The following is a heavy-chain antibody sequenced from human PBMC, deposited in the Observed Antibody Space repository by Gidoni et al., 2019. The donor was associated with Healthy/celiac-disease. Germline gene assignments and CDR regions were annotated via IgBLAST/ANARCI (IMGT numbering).Heavy chain of an antibody. V-gene: IGHV1-69*01. D-gene: IGHD6-13*01. CDR1: GGTFSSYA. CDR3: ARGHIAAPRYYYYYMDV. J-gene: IGHJ6*03. Sequence: QVQLVQSGAEVKKPGSSVKVSCKAYGGTFSSYAISWVRQAPGQGLEWMGGIVPIFGTANYAQKFQGRVTITADESTSTAYMELSSLRSEDTAVYYCARGHIAAPRYYYYYMDVWGKGTTVTVSS. CDR2: IVPIFGTA.